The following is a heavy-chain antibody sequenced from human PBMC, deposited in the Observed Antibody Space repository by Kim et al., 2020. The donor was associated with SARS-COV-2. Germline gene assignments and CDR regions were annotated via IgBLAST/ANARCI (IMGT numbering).Heavy chain of an antibody. CDR3: AKGESKMYCSSTSCYAGGDYYYGMDV. D-gene: IGHD2-2*01. J-gene: IGHJ6*02. V-gene: IGHV3-23*01. Sequence: GGSLRLSCAASGFTFSSYAMSWVRQAPGKGLEWVSAISGSGGSTYYADSVKGRFTISRDNSKNTLYLQMNSLRAEDTAVYYCAKGESKMYCSSTSCYAGGDYYYGMDVWGQGTTVTVSS. CDR1: GFTFSSYA. CDR2: ISGSGGST.